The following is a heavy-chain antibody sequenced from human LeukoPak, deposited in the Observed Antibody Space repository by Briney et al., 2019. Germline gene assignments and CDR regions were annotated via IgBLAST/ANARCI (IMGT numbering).Heavy chain of an antibody. CDR1: GFTFSYFA. CDR2: ISPNSDYT. V-gene: IGHV3-23*01. Sequence: GGSLRLSCAASGFTFSYFAMSWVRQAPGKGLEWVSAISPNSDYTYYADSVKGRFTISRDNSKNTLYLQVSNLRAEDTAVYYCAKSLRRSGYDLDYWGQGTLVTVSS. CDR3: AKSLRRSGYDLDY. J-gene: IGHJ4*02. D-gene: IGHD5-12*01.